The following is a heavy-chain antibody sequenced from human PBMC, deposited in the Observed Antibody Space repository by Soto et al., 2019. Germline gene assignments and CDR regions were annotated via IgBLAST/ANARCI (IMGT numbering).Heavy chain of an antibody. J-gene: IGHJ5*02. CDR3: AREWFGEFNWFDP. CDR1: GFTVRRSY. Sequence: GGSLRLACAASGFTVRRSYTNWVRQAPGRGLEWVSVMYSGGNTYYSDSVKGRFTISRDTSKNTLYLQMNSLRTEDTAVYYCAREWFGEFNWFDPWGQGTLVTVSS. V-gene: IGHV3-66*01. D-gene: IGHD3-10*01. CDR2: MYSGGNT.